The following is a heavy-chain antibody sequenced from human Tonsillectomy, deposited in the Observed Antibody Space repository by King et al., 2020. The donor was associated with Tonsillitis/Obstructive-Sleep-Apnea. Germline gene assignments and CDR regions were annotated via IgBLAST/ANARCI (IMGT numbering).Heavy chain of an antibody. CDR3: ARQIVVVVTASRMYAFDY. CDR1: GGSISSSSYY. Sequence: QLQESGPGLVKPSETLSLTCTVSGGSISSSSYYWGWIRQPPGQGLEWIGSIYYSGSTYYNPSLKSRVTISVDTSKNQFSLKLSSVTAADTAVYYCARQIVVVVTASRMYAFDYWGQGTLVTVSS. V-gene: IGHV4-39*01. D-gene: IGHD2-21*02. J-gene: IGHJ4*02. CDR2: IYYSGST.